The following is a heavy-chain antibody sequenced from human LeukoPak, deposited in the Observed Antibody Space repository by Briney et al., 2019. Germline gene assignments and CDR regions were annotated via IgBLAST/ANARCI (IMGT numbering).Heavy chain of an antibody. CDR1: GGSISSYY. Sequence: PSETLSLTCTVSGGSISSYYWSWIRQPPGKGLEWIGYIYYSGSTNYNPSLKSRVTISVDTSKNQFSLKLSSVTAADTAVYYCARASVLLWFGELFEPWFDPWGQGTLVTVSS. D-gene: IGHD3-10*01. CDR2: IYYSGST. CDR3: ARASVLLWFGELFEPWFDP. V-gene: IGHV4-59*01. J-gene: IGHJ5*02.